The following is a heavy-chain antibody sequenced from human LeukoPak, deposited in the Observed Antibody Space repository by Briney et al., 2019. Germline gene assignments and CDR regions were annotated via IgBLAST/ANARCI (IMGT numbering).Heavy chain of an antibody. J-gene: IGHJ4*02. CDR2: INPNSGGT. D-gene: IGHD6-6*01. CDR3: ARSTIAARPGDY. V-gene: IGHV1-2*02. Sequence: GASVKASCKASGYTFTSYYMHWVRQAPGQGLEWMGWINPNSGGTNYAQKFQGRVTMTRDTSISTAYMELSRLRSDDTAVYYCARSTIAARPGDYWGQGTLVTVSS. CDR1: GYTFTSYY.